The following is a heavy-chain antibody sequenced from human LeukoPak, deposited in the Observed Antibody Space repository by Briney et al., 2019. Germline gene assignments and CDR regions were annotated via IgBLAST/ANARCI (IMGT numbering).Heavy chain of an antibody. CDR3: AREELSGSSTSCCSGLGY. J-gene: IGHJ4*02. V-gene: IGHV1-2*02. Sequence: ASVKASCKASGYTFSDYYMHWVRQAPGQGLEWMGWINPNSGGTNYAQKFQGRVTMTRDTSISTASMELSRLRSDDTAVYYCAREELSGSSTSCCSGLGYWGQGALVTVSS. CDR2: INPNSGGT. D-gene: IGHD2-2*01. CDR1: GYTFSDYY.